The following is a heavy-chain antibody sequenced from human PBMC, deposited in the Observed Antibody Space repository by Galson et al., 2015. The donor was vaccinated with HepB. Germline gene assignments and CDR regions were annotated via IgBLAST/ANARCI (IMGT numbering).Heavy chain of an antibody. CDR1: GFTFSSYA. Sequence: SLRLSCAASGFTFSSYAMHWVRQAPGKGLEWVAVISYDGSNKYYADSVKGRFTISRDNSKNTLYLQMNSLRAEDTAVYYCARVEGSRITMVRGVIPRLDYWGQGTLVTVSS. J-gene: IGHJ4*02. CDR2: ISYDGSNK. D-gene: IGHD3-10*01. CDR3: ARVEGSRITMVRGVIPRLDY. V-gene: IGHV3-30*04.